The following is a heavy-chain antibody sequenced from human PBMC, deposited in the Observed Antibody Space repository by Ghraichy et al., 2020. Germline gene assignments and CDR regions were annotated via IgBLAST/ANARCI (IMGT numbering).Heavy chain of an antibody. J-gene: IGHJ5*02. CDR3: ATESSYGWERYKCWFDT. Sequence: SCAASRFPFNNYGMHWVRQAPGNGLEWVAVISYDGSTKYYADSVKGRFTISRDNSKNTLHLQMNSLRAEDTAVYSCATESSYGWERYKCWFDTWGQGALATVSS. V-gene: IGHV3-30*03. CDR1: RFPFNNYG. CDR2: ISYDGSTK. D-gene: IGHD3-10*01.